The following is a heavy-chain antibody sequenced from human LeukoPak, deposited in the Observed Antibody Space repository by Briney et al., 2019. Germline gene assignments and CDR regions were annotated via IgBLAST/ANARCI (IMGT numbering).Heavy chain of an antibody. D-gene: IGHD1-14*01. CDR3: ASRRFDP. CDR2: ISYDGSNK. J-gene: IGHJ5*02. CDR1: GFTFSSYA. Sequence: PGGSLRLSCAASGFTFSSYAMHWVRQAPGKGLEWVAVISYDGSNKYYADSVKGRFTISRDNSKNTLYLQMNSMRAEETAVYYCASRRFDPWGQGTLVTVSS. V-gene: IGHV3-30-3*01.